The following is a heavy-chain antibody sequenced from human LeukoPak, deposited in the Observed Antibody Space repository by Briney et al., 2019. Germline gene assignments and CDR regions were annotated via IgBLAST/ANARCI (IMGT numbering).Heavy chain of an antibody. CDR1: GFTFTSYS. CDR2: IKEDGSHI. Sequence: GGSLRLSCAASGFTFTSYSMTWVRQAPGRGLEWVARIKEDGSHIYYVDSVKGRFTISRDNAKNSVYLQMNSLRAEDTAVYYCARRHHFGFLDSWGQGTLVTVSS. J-gene: IGHJ4*02. D-gene: IGHD3-10*01. CDR3: ARRHHFGFLDS. V-gene: IGHV3-7*04.